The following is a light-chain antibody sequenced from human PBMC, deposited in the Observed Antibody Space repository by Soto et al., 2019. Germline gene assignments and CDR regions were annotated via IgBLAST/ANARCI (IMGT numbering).Light chain of an antibody. CDR3: MQAVQTPLT. V-gene: IGKV2-28*01. CDR1: QSLLHSNGYTY. J-gene: IGKJ3*01. Sequence: DIVMTQSPLYLPVTPGEPASISCRSSQSLLHSNGYTYLDWYLQKPGQSPQLLIYLGSNRASGVPDRFSGSGSGTDFTLKISTVEAEDVGVYYCMQAVQTPLTFGPGTKVDIK. CDR2: LGS.